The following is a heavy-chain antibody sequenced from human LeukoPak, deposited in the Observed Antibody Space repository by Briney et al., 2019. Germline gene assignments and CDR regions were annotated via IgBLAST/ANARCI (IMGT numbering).Heavy chain of an antibody. Sequence: GGSLRLSCAASGFTFSSYSMNWVRQAPGKGLEWVSSISGSSSYIYYADSVKGRFTISRDNSKNTLYLQMNSLRAEDTAVYYCAKVPDGSGSYGYFDYWGQGTLVTVSS. V-gene: IGHV3-21*01. CDR1: GFTFSSYS. CDR2: ISGSSSYI. D-gene: IGHD3-10*01. CDR3: AKVPDGSGSYGYFDY. J-gene: IGHJ4*02.